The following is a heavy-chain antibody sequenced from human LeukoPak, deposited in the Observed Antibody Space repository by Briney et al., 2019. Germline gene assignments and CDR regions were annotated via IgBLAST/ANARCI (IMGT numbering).Heavy chain of an antibody. Sequence: SETLSLTCTVSGGSISSSSYYWGWIRQPPGKGLEWIGSIYYSGSTYYNPSLKSRVTISVDTSKNQFSLKLSSVTAADTAVYYCARAPDILTGEYYFDYWGQGTLVTVSS. CDR3: ARAPDILTGEYYFDY. J-gene: IGHJ4*02. V-gene: IGHV4-39*07. D-gene: IGHD3-9*01. CDR1: GGSISSSSYY. CDR2: IYYSGST.